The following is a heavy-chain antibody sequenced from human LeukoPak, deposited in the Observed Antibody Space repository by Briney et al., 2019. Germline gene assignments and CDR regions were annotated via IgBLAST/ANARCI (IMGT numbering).Heavy chain of an antibody. D-gene: IGHD6-19*01. J-gene: IGHJ4*02. V-gene: IGHV4-59*01. CDR3: ASLYSSGWYLDY. CDR2: IYYSGST. Sequence: SETLSLTCTVSGGSISSYYWSWIRQPPGMGLEWIGYIYYSGSTNYNPSLKSRVTISVDTSKNQFSLKLSSVTAADTAVYYCASLYSSGWYLDYWGQGTLVTVSS. CDR1: GGSISSYY.